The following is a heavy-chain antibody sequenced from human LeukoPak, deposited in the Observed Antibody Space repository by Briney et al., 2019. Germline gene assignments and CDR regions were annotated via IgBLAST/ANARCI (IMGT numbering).Heavy chain of an antibody. Sequence: ASLKLSCKASGFTFTGFGISWVRQAPGPGLEWMGWISAYNGNTNYAQTLQGRVTMTTATSTPTAYMELSRLISDDPAGYYCARAKISKAFGVVILADHWGQGTLVTVSS. D-gene: IGHD3-3*01. V-gene: IGHV1-18*01. J-gene: IGHJ4*02. CDR2: ISAYNGNT. CDR1: GFTFTGFG. CDR3: ARAKISKAFGVVILADH.